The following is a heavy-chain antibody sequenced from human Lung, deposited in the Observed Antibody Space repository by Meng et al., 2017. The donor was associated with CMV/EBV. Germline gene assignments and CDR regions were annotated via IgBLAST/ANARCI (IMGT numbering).Heavy chain of an antibody. CDR1: GFTFGDYS. D-gene: IGHD3-3*01. CDR3: TRDPTSQYYDFWSGYLGPDDNYGMEV. Sequence: GGSLRLSCTASGFTFGDYSMSWVRQAPGKGLEWVGFIRSKAYGGTTEYAASVKGRITISRDDSKSIAYLQMNSLKTEDTDVYYCTRDPTSQYYDFWSGYLGPDDNYGMEVWXQGTXVTVSS. V-gene: IGHV3-49*04. J-gene: IGHJ6*02. CDR2: IRSKAYGGTT.